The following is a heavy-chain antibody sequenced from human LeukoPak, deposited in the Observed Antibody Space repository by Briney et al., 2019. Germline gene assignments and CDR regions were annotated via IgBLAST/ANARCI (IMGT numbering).Heavy chain of an antibody. CDR1: GGSFSGYY. V-gene: IGHV4-34*01. CDR2: INHSGCT. Sequence: PSETLSLTRAVYGGSFSGYYWSWIRQPPGKGLEWIGEINHSGCTNYNPSLKSRVTISVDTSKNQFSLKLSSVTAADTAVYYCARGLFDPWGQGTLVTVSS. CDR3: ARGLFDP. J-gene: IGHJ5*02.